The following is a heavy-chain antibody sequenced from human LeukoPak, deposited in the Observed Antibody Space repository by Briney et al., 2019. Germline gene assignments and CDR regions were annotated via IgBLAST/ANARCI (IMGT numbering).Heavy chain of an antibody. V-gene: IGHV4-59*01. CDR3: ARVGDTYGQYYFDY. J-gene: IGHJ4*02. CDR1: DGSINSYY. CDR2: IYYSGGT. Sequence: SETLSLTCTVSDGSINSYYWSWIRQPPGKGLEWIGYIYYSGGTNYNPSLKSRVTISVDTSKNQFSLRLNSVTAADTAVYYCARVGDTYGQYYFDYWGQGTLVTVSS. D-gene: IGHD5-18*01.